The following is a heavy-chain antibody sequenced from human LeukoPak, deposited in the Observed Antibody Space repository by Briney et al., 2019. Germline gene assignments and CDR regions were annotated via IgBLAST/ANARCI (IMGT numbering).Heavy chain of an antibody. D-gene: IGHD4-17*01. V-gene: IGHV3-23*01. CDR3: AKDSERYGVLEY. Sequence: GGSLRLSCEASGFTFSSHAMTWVRQAPGKGLEWASTISGRGDSTYYADSVKGRFTISRDNSKNTVYLQLNNLRDDDTAVYYCAKDSERYGVLEYWGQGTLVSVSA. CDR1: GFTFSSHA. CDR2: ISGRGDST. J-gene: IGHJ4*02.